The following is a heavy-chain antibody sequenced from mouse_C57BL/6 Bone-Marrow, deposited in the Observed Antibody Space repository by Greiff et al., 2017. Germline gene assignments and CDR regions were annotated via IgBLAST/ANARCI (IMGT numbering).Heavy chain of an antibody. Sequence: QVQLKQSGAELVRPGTSVKLSCKASGYTFTSYWMHWVKQRPGQGLEWIGVIDPSDSYTNYNQKFKGKATLTVDTSSSTAYMQLSSLTSEDSAVYYCARSHYYGSSPFAYWGQGTLVTVSA. CDR3: ARSHYYGSSPFAY. CDR1: GYTFTSYW. D-gene: IGHD1-1*01. J-gene: IGHJ3*01. V-gene: IGHV1-59*01. CDR2: IDPSDSYT.